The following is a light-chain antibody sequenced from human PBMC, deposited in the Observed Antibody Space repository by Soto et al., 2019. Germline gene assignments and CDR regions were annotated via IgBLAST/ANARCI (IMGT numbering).Light chain of an antibody. Sequence: DAVMTQSPLSLPVTLGQPASISCRSSQSLVHSNVNTYLNWFQQRPGQSPRRLMYKVSTRDSGVPHTFGGSGSASDFSLKISRVDTEDVGVYYGMQGTHWPGTLGQGTKLEIK. CDR3: MQGTHWPGT. V-gene: IGKV2-30*02. CDR2: KVS. CDR1: QSLVHSNVNTY. J-gene: IGKJ2*01.